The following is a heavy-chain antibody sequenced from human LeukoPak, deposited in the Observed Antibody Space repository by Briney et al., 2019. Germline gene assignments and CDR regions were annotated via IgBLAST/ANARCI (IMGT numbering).Heavy chain of an antibody. Sequence: SETLSLTCTVSGGSFSTYYWSWIRQPPGKGLEWIGYIYYSGSTNYNPSLKSRAIISVDTSKNQFSLKLSSVTAADTAVYYCASLTSHTWGQGTLVTVSS. CDR2: IYYSGST. CDR3: ASLTSHT. J-gene: IGHJ5*02. V-gene: IGHV4-59*08. D-gene: IGHD3-3*01. CDR1: GGSFSTYY.